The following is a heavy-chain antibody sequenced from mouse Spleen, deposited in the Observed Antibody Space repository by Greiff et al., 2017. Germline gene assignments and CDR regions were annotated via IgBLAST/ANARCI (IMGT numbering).Heavy chain of an antibody. J-gene: IGHJ4*01. CDR3: ARGDYLYAMDY. CDR2: IDPSDSYT. V-gene: IGHV1-50*01. D-gene: IGHD2-4*01. CDR1: GYTFTSYW. Sequence: QVQLQQPGAELVKPGASVKLSCKASGYTFTSYWMQWVKQRPGQGLEWIGEIDPSDSYTNYNQKFKGKATLTVDTSSSTAYMQLSSLTFEDSAVYYCARGDYLYAMDYWGQGTSVTVSS.